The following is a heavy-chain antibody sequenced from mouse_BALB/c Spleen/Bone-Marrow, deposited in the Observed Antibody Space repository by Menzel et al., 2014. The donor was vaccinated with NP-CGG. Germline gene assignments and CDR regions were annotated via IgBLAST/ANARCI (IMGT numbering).Heavy chain of an antibody. D-gene: IGHD1-1*01. V-gene: IGHV4-1*02. CDR2: INPDSSTI. J-gene: IGHJ2*01. Sequence: EVMLVESGGGLVQPGGSLKLSCAASGFDFSSYWMSWVRQAPGKGLEWIGEINPDSSTINYTPSLKDKFIISRDNAKNTLYLRLNKVRSEDTALYYCARLDYYDYLNYWGQGTTLTVAS. CDR3: ARLDYYDYLNY. CDR1: GFDFSSYW.